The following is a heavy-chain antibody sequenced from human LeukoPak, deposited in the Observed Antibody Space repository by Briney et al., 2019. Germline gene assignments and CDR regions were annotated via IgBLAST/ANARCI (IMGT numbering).Heavy chain of an antibody. D-gene: IGHD3-16*01. J-gene: IGHJ3*02. CDR1: GYTFTGYY. V-gene: IGHV1-2*02. Sequence: ASVKVSCKASGYTFTGYYMHWVRQAPGQGLEWMGWINPNSGGTNYAQKFQGRVTMTRDTSISTAYMELSSLRPEDTAVYFCVKTMVTFGGLIRTDAFDIWGQGTMVTVSS. CDR2: INPNSGGT. CDR3: VKTMVTFGGLIRTDAFDI.